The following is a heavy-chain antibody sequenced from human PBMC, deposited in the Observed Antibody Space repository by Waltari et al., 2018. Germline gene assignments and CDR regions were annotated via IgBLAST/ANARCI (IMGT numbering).Heavy chain of an antibody. Sequence: EVQLVESGGGLVQTGGSLRLSCAASGFTFSSYWMHWVRQAPGKGLVWVSRSNSDGSSTSYADSVKGRFTISRDNAKNTLYLQMNSLRAEDTAVYYCARASGSSGWKPDYWGQGILVTVSS. J-gene: IGHJ4*02. CDR1: GFTFSSYW. CDR3: ARASGSSGWKPDY. CDR2: SNSDGSST. D-gene: IGHD3-22*01. V-gene: IGHV3-74*01.